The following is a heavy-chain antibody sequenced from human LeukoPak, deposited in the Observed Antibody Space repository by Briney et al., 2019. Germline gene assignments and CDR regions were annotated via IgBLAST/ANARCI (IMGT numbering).Heavy chain of an antibody. Sequence: GGSLRLSCAASGLTLSTYSMNWVRQAPGKGLEWVSYISSSSSSIYYADSAKGRFTISRDNAKNSLYLQMNSLRAEDTAVYYCARDSELTYWGQGTLVTVSS. CDR1: GLTLSTYS. CDR2: ISSSSSSI. V-gene: IGHV3-48*04. D-gene: IGHD1-26*01. CDR3: ARDSELTY. J-gene: IGHJ4*02.